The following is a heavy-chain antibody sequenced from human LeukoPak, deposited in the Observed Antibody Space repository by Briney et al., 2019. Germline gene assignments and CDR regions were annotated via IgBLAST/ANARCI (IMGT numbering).Heavy chain of an antibody. Sequence: GGSLRLSCAASGFTFSSYAMSWVRQAPGKGLEWVSGISDSGGSTYYAGSVKGRFTISRDNSKNTLYLQMNSLRAEDTAVYYCAKLHNLNSDYWGQGTLVTVSS. J-gene: IGHJ4*02. V-gene: IGHV3-23*01. CDR3: AKLHNLNSDY. CDR1: GFTFSSYA. CDR2: ISDSGGST. D-gene: IGHD1-14*01.